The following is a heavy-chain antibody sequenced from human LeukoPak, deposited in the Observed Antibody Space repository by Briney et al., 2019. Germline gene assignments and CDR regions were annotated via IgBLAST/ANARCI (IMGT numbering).Heavy chain of an antibody. CDR1: GFPFRCYW. Sequence: GESLRLSCSTSGFPFRCYWMHRVRQAPGKGLVWVSRINSDGSRTSYADSVRGRFTISRDNARNTLYVQMNSLRAEDAAVYYCARVPGYYYDSSYNFYWGQGTLVTVSS. D-gene: IGHD3-22*01. J-gene: IGHJ4*02. CDR3: ARVPGYYYDSSYNFY. V-gene: IGHV3-74*01. CDR2: INSDGSRT.